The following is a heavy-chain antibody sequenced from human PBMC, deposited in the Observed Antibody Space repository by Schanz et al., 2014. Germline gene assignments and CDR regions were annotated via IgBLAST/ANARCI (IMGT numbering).Heavy chain of an antibody. J-gene: IGHJ3*02. V-gene: IGHV3-21*01. Sequence: EVQLMESGGGLVKPGGSLRLSCASSGFSFTTYAMNWVRQAPGKGLEWVSYVSRSTPDIYYADSVKGRFTMSRDNAKNSVFLQMNSLRAEDTAVYYCAKSDAFDIWGQGTLVTVSS. CDR1: GFSFTTYA. CDR2: VSRSTPDI. CDR3: AKSDAFDI.